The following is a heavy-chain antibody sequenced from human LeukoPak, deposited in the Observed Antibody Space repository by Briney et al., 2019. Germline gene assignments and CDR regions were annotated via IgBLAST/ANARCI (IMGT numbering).Heavy chain of an antibody. V-gene: IGHV3-21*01. CDR1: GFTFSSYS. D-gene: IGHD2-2*02. CDR2: ISSSSSCI. J-gene: IGHJ6*02. CDR3: ARERCSSTSCYRGDYGMDV. Sequence: GGSLRLSCAASGFTFSSYSMNWVRQAPGKGLEWVSSISSSSSCIYYADSVKGRFTISRDNAKNSLYLQMNSLRAEDTAVYYCARERCSSTSCYRGDYGMDVWGQGTTVTVSS.